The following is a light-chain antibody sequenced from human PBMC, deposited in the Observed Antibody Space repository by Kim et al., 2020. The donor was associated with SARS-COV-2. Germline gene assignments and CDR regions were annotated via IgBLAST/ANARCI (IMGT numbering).Light chain of an antibody. CDR3: AAWDDTPNDYV. Sequence: QSVLTQPPSASGAPGQRVTMSCSGNTSNIGSNTVNWYQQLPGMAPRLLIYANNQRPSGVPDRFSGSKSGTSASLAISRLQSEDEADYYCAAWDDTPNDYVFVSGTKVTVL. CDR1: TSNIGSNT. CDR2: ANN. V-gene: IGLV1-44*01. J-gene: IGLJ1*01.